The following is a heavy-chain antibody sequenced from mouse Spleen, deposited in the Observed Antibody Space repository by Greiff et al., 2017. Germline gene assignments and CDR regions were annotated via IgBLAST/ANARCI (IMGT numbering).Heavy chain of an antibody. D-gene: IGHD1-1*01. CDR3: ARRGITTEIDY. J-gene: IGHJ2*01. Sequence: QVQLQQSGAELVRPGASVKLSCKASGYTFTDYYINWVKQRPGQGLEWIARIYPGSGNTYYNEKFKGKATLTAEKSSSTAYMQLSSLTSEDSAVYFCARRGITTEIDYWGQGTTLTVSS. CDR1: GYTFTDYY. CDR2: IYPGSGNT. V-gene: IGHV1-76*01.